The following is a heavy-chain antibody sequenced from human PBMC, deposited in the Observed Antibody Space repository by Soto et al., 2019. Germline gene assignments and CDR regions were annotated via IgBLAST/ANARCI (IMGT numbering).Heavy chain of an antibody. V-gene: IGHV1-3*01. CDR2: LNGINGVT. Sequence: ASVKVSCTASGYTFSKQNMHWVHQAPGQGLEWMGWLNGINGVTQYSEKFQGRVTITADKSTSTAYMELSSLRSEDTAVYYCAREYCSSTSCYDALGYWGQGTLVTVSS. D-gene: IGHD2-2*01. CDR1: GYTFSKQN. J-gene: IGHJ4*02. CDR3: AREYCSSTSCYDALGY.